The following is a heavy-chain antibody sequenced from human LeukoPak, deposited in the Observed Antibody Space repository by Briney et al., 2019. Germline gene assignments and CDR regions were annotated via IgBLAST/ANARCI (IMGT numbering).Heavy chain of an antibody. CDR2: INPNSGGT. CDR3: ARAEGYSYGYRGLGNWFDP. Sequence: ASVKVSCKASGYIFTDYYMHWVRQAPGQELGWMGRINPNSGGTNYAQKFQGRVTMTRDTSISTAYMELSRLRSDDTAVYYCARAEGYSYGYRGLGNWFDPWGQGTLVTVSS. CDR1: GYIFTDYY. D-gene: IGHD5-18*01. J-gene: IGHJ5*02. V-gene: IGHV1-2*06.